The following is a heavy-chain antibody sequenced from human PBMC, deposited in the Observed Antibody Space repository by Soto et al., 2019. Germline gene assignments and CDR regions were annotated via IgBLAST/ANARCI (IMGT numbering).Heavy chain of an antibody. CDR1: GGSISSYY. CDR3: ARDLGYYDFWSGSLGPYGMDV. V-gene: IGHV4-59*01. J-gene: IGHJ6*02. D-gene: IGHD3-3*01. CDR2: IYYSGST. Sequence: SETLSLTCTVSGGSISSYYWSWIRQPPGKGLEWIGYIYYSGSTNYNPSLKSRVTISVDTSKNPFSLKLSSVTAADTAVYYCARDLGYYDFWSGSLGPYGMDVWGQGTTGTVSS.